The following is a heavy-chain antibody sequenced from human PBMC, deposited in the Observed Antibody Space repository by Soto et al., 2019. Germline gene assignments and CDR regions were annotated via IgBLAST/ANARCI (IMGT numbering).Heavy chain of an antibody. V-gene: IGHV1-8*01. CDR3: ARGAEQQSYYYYGMDV. CDR1: GYTFTSYD. D-gene: IGHD6-13*01. CDR2: MNPNSGNT. Sequence: ASVKVSCKASGYTFTSYDINWVRQAIGQGLEWMGWMNPNSGNTGYAQKFQGRVTMTRNTSISTAYMELSSLRSEDTAVYYCARGAEQQSYYYYGMDVWGQGTTVTVSS. J-gene: IGHJ6*02.